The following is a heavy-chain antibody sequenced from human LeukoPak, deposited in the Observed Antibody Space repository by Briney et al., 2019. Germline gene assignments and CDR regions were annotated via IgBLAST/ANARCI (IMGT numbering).Heavy chain of an antibody. J-gene: IGHJ5*02. CDR3: ARVGLSSSWYWFDP. CDR1: GYTFTSYG. CDR2: ISAYNGNT. V-gene: IGHV1-18*01. Sequence: ASVKVSFKASGYTFTSYGISWVRQAPGQGLERMGWISAYNGNTNYAQKLQGRVTMTTDTSTSTAYMELRSLRSDDTAVYYCARVGLSSSWYWFDPWGQGTLVTVSS. D-gene: IGHD6-13*01.